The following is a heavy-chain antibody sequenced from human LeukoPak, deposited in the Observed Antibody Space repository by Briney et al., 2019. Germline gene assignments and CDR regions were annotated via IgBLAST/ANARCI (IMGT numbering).Heavy chain of an antibody. J-gene: IGHJ4*02. D-gene: IGHD6-13*01. CDR3: ARDRSPYPLIAEGSYDY. CDR2: INAGNGNT. Sequence: ASVKVSCKASGYTFTSYAMHWVRQAPGQRLEWMGWINAGNGNTKYSQKFQGRVTTTRDTSASTAYMELSSLRSEDTAVYYCARDRSPYPLIAEGSYDYWGQGTLVTVSS. V-gene: IGHV1-3*01. CDR1: GYTFTSYA.